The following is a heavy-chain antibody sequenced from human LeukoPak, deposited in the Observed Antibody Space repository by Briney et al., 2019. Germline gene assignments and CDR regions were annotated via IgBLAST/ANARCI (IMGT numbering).Heavy chain of an antibody. J-gene: IGHJ4*02. Sequence: GESLKISCKGAGYTFTNYCIGWVGQMPGKGLEWMGVIYPGDSHTRYSPSFQGQGTTSADKSISTAFLQWNSLKASDTGIYYCTRSPDIDILTGYSRYYFDYWGQGTLVTVSS. V-gene: IGHV5-51*01. CDR2: IYPGDSHT. CDR1: GYTFTNYC. CDR3: TRSPDIDILTGYSRYYFDY. D-gene: IGHD3-9*01.